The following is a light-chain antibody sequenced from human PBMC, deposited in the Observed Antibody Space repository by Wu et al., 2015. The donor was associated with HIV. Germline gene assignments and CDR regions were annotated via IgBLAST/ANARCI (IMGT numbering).Light chain of an antibody. CDR2: DTS. CDR3: QQRLNWPPVT. J-gene: IGKJ5*01. Sequence: EIVLTQSPATLSLSPGERATVSCRASQSVDKYLSWYQLRPGQAPRLLIYDTSNRATGIPARFSGSGSETDFTLTISSLEPEDFAVYYCQQRLNWPPVTFGQGTRLEI. CDR1: QSVDKY. V-gene: IGKV3-11*01.